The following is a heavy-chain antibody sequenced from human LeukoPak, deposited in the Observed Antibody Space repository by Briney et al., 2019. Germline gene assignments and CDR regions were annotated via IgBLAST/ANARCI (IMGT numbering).Heavy chain of an antibody. D-gene: IGHD3-22*01. CDR1: GFTSSSYW. Sequence: GGSLRLSCAASGFTSSSYWMHCVRQAPGKGLVWVSRMNSDGSSTSYADSVKGRFTISRDNAKNTLYLQMNSLRAEDTAVYYCARGHYYDSSGYYYGAGLDGMDVWGQGTTVTVSS. CDR2: MNSDGSST. J-gene: IGHJ6*02. CDR3: ARGHYYDSSGYYYGAGLDGMDV. V-gene: IGHV3-74*01.